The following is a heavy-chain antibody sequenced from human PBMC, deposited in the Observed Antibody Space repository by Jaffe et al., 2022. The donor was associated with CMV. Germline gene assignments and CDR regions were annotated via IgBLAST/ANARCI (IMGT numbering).Heavy chain of an antibody. CDR3: ARDSSGHWNYLV. CDR1: GFTFSSYG. Sequence: QVQLVESGGGVVQPGRSLRLSCAASGFTFSSYGMHWVRQAPGKGLEWVAVIWYDGSNKYYADSVKGRFTISRDNSKNTLYLQMNSLRAEDTAVYYCARDSSGHWNYLVWGQGTLVTVSS. D-gene: IGHD1-7*01. J-gene: IGHJ4*02. CDR2: IWYDGSNK. V-gene: IGHV3-33*01.